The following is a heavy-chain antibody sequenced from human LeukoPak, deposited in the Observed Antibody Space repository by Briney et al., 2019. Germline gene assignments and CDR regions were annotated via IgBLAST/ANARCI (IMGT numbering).Heavy chain of an antibody. CDR3: AKRITPRDPY. CDR1: GFTFSSYA. V-gene: IGHV3-23*01. D-gene: IGHD3-16*01. J-gene: IGHJ4*02. CDR2: ISGSGGST. Sequence: PGGSLRLSCAASGFTFSSYAMSWVRQAPGKGMEWVSAISGSGGSTYYADSVKGRFTISRDNSKNTLYLQMNTLRAEDAAVYYCAKRITPRDPYWGQGTLVTVSS.